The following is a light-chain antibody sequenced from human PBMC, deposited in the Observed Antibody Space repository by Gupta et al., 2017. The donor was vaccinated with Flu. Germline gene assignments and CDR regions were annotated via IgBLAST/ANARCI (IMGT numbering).Light chain of an antibody. CDR3: AQTEHWPWA. J-gene: IGKJ1*01. CDR2: SCS. CDR1: QRRGDSDGNTY. Sequence: VTLGKPASIVCSASQRRGDSDGNTYFNWFHERPGHSPRRLICSCSNRELGVPDSFSGSGSGTHLTLKVRRGGGAAVGIYYSAQTEHWPWAFGQGTKVEIK. V-gene: IGKV2-30*01.